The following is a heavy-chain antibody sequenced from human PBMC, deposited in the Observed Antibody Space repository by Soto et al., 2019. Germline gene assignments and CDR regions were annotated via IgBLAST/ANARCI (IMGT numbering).Heavy chain of an antibody. CDR1: GYRFTAYY. D-gene: IGHD2-21*02. CDR2: INPSSGVA. CDR3: ARSPPLRECPGGDCSHFDY. J-gene: IGHJ4*02. V-gene: IGHV1-46*01. Sequence: QVQLVQSGAEVQKPGASVKVSCEASGYRFTAYYMLWVRQAPGQGLEWMAIINPSSGVATYAQRFQGRFTMTRDTSTSTLYMELSSLRSEDTAVYYCARSPPLRECPGGDCSHFDYWGQGTLVTVSS.